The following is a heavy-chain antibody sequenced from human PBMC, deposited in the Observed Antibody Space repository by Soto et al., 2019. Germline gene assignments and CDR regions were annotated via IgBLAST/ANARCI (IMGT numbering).Heavy chain of an antibody. D-gene: IGHD6-13*01. V-gene: IGHV1-46*01. Sequence: GASVKVSCKASGYTFTSYYMHWVRQAPGQGLEWMGIINPGGGSTSYAQKFQGRVTMTRDTSTSTVYMELSSLRSEDTAVYYCARGPQSSSWYARAFDTWGQGTMVTVSS. CDR1: GYTFTSYY. J-gene: IGHJ3*02. CDR2: INPGGGST. CDR3: ARGPQSSSWYARAFDT.